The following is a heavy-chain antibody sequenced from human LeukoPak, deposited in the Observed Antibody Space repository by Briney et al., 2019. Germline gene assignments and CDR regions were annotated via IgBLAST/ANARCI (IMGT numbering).Heavy chain of an antibody. J-gene: IGHJ2*01. CDR3: ARGMPASGTGWYFDF. V-gene: IGHV4-59*01. D-gene: IGHD6-13*01. CDR1: GGSITSYY. Sequence: SETLSLTCTVSGGSITSYYWNWIRQPPGKGLEWIGYIFYTGTTNYNPSLKSRITLSVDTSKNRFSLKLSSVAAADMAVYYCARGMPASGTGWYFDFWGRGTLVTVSS. CDR2: IFYTGTT.